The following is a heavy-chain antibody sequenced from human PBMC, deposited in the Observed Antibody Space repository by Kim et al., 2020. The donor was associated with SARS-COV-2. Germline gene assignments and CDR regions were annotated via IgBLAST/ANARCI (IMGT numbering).Heavy chain of an antibody. V-gene: IGHV1-69*04. CDR1: GGTFSSYA. D-gene: IGHD6-6*01. CDR2: IIPILGIA. CDR3: ARESAPPRALAARTNYYYYYGMDV. Sequence: SVKVSCKASGGTFSSYAISWVRQAPGQGLEWMGRIIPILGIANYAQKFQGRVTITADKSTSTAYMELSSLRSEDTAVYYCARESAPPRALAARTNYYYYYGMDVWGQGTTVTVSS. J-gene: IGHJ6*02.